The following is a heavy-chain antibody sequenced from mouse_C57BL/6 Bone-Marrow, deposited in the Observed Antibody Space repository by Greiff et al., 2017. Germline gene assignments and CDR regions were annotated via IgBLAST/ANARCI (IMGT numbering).Heavy chain of an antibody. CDR1: GFSFTSYG. V-gene: IGHV2-6-1*01. CDR2: IWSDGST. Sequence: VQVVESGPGLVAPSQSLSITCTVSGFSFTSYGVHWVRQPPGKGLEWLVVIWSDGSTTYNSALKSRLSISKDNSKSQVFLKMNSLQTDDTAMYYCARHGGGQLGLAYWGQGTLVTVSA. D-gene: IGHD4-1*02. CDR3: ARHGGGQLGLAY. J-gene: IGHJ3*01.